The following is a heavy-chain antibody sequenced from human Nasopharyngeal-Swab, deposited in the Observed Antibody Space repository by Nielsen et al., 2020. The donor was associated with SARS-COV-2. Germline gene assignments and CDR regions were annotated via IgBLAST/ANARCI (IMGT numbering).Heavy chain of an antibody. CDR1: GFTFSSYA. Sequence: GESLKISCAASGFTFSSYAMSWVRQAPGKGLEWVSAISGSGGSTHYADSVKGRFTISRDNSKNTLYLQMNSLRAEDTAVYYCAKGGGYSYYYGMDVWGQGTTVTVSS. V-gene: IGHV3-23*01. D-gene: IGHD5-18*01. J-gene: IGHJ6*02. CDR2: ISGSGGST. CDR3: AKGGGYSYYYGMDV.